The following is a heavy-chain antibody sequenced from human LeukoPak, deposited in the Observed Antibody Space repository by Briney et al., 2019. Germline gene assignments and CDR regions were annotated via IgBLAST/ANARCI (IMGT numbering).Heavy chain of an antibody. V-gene: IGHV1-2*02. CDR1: GYTFTGYY. J-gene: IGHJ6*02. CDR3: ARDQSRITMVRASSGGYYYYYGMDV. D-gene: IGHD3-10*01. Sequence: ASVKVSCKASGYTFTGYYMHWVRQAPGQGRVWMGWIKPNSGGTNYAQKFQGRVTMTRDTSISTAYMELSRLRSDDTAVYYCARDQSRITMVRASSGGYYYYYGMDVWGQGTTVTVSS. CDR2: IKPNSGGT.